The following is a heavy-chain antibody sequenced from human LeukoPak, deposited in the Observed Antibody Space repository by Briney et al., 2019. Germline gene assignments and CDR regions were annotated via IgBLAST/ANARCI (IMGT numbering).Heavy chain of an antibody. CDR3: ARQVVAVAGTGYFDY. D-gene: IGHD6-19*01. CDR2: IYYSGGT. V-gene: IGHV4-59*08. Sequence: SETLSLTCTVSGGSISSYYWTWIRQPPGTGLGLEWIGYIYYSGGTNYNPSLKSRVTISVDTSKNQFSLKLNSVTAADTAVYFCARQVVAVAGTGYFDYWGQGTLVTVSS. J-gene: IGHJ4*02. CDR1: GGSISSYY.